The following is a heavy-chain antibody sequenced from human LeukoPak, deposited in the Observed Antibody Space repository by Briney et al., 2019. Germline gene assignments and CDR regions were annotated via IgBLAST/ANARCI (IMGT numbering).Heavy chain of an antibody. D-gene: IGHD3-22*01. CDR1: GGSISSYY. Sequence: SETLSLTCTVSGGSISSYYWSWIRQTPGKGLEWIGYIYYSGSTNYNPSLKSRVTISVDTSKNQFSLKLSSVTAADTAVYHCARRAYSSGYYYFDYWGQGTLVTVSS. J-gene: IGHJ4*02. CDR3: ARRAYSSGYYYFDY. CDR2: IYYSGST. V-gene: IGHV4-59*01.